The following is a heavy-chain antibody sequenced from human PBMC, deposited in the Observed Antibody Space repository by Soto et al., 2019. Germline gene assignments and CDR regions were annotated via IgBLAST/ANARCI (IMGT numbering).Heavy chain of an antibody. CDR3: ARGSSAVAGGNQLDY. Sequence: QVQLVQSGPEVKKTGASVKVSCRASGYFFTSYAIHWVRQAPGPRLEWLGWINAANGHTKYSQKFQGRVIMTRDTSANTVYMEVSSLKSGDTAVYYCARGSSAVAGGNQLDYWGQGTRVTVFS. D-gene: IGHD6-19*01. J-gene: IGHJ4*02. V-gene: IGHV1-3*01. CDR2: INAANGHT. CDR1: GYFFTSYA.